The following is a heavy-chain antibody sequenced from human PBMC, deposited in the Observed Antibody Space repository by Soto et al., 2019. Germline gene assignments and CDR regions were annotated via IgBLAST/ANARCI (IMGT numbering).Heavy chain of an antibody. CDR1: GYTFTNYG. J-gene: IGHJ4*02. D-gene: IGHD6-19*01. Sequence: QVQLVQSGPEVKKPGASVKVSCKASGYTFTNYGLSWVRQAPGQGLEWMGWISVYNGNTNYAQKFQGRVTMTTDTSPNTAYMEVRSLRSDDTAVYYCARGDCSGWHFDYWGQGTLVTVSS. CDR2: ISVYNGNT. CDR3: ARGDCSGWHFDY. V-gene: IGHV1-18*01.